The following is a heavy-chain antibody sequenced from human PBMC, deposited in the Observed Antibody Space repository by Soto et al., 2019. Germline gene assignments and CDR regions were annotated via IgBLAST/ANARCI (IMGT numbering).Heavy chain of an antibody. CDR3: ARARRDCSSXSCDLHYSDY. CDR2: ITSNGGST. CDR1: GFTFTTYG. V-gene: IGHV3-64*02. D-gene: IGHD2-2*01. Sequence: GGSLRLCCAASGFTFTTYGIHWVRQAPGKGLGFVSAITSNGGSTYYADSVKGRFTISRDNSKNTVYLQMGSLSVEDMGVYYCARARRDCSSXSCDLHYSDYWGQGT. J-gene: IGHJ4*02.